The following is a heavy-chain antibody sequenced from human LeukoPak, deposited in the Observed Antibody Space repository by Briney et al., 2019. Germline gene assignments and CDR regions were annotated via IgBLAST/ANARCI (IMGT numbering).Heavy chain of an antibody. CDR2: IYHSGST. CDR3: ARRGRYNWNSWDY. J-gene: IGHJ4*02. D-gene: IGHD1/OR15-1a*01. Sequence: SETLSLTCTVAGGSISSYYWSWIRQPAGKGLEWIGSIYHSGSTSYNPSLKSRVTISVDTSKNQFSLKLSSVTAADTAVYYCARRGRYNWNSWDYWGQGTLVTVSS. V-gene: IGHV4-4*07. CDR1: GGSISSYY.